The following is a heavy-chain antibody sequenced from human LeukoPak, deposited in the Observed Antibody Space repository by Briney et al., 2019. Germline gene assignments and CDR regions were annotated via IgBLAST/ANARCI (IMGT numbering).Heavy chain of an antibody. J-gene: IGHJ4*02. CDR2: IFHRGGT. D-gene: IGHD3-3*01. CDR1: NDSISSGDYY. V-gene: IGHV4-30-4*01. CDR3: ARGAPYYDFWSGYFY. Sequence: TPSETLSLTCTVSNDSISSGDYYWNWIRQPPGKGLEWIGYIFHRGGTSYNPSLKSRILFSVDTSQNQFSLKLSSVTAADTAVYYCARGAPYYDFWSGYFYWGQGTLVTVSS.